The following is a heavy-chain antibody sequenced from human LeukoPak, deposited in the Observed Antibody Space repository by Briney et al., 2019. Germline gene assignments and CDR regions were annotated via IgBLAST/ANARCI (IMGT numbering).Heavy chain of an antibody. V-gene: IGHV3-23*01. D-gene: IGHD2-15*01. CDR3: AKEAAPYCSGGTCYRGIFDY. Sequence: GGSLRLSCAASGFTFKTCAMNWVRQAPGRGLEWVSHLSGNGDNTYYADSVKGRFTISRDNAKNSLYLQMNSLRAEDTALYYCAKEAAPYCSGGTCYRGIFDYWGQGTLVTVSS. J-gene: IGHJ4*02. CDR1: GFTFKTCA. CDR2: LSGNGDNT.